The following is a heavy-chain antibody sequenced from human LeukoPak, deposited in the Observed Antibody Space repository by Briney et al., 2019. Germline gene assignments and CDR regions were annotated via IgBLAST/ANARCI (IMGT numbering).Heavy chain of an antibody. CDR2: INPNSGGT. CDR1: GYTFTGYC. Sequence: ASVKVSCKASGYTFTGYCMHWVRQAPGQGLEWMGWINPNSGGTNYAQKFQGRVTMTRDTSISTAYMELSRLRSDDTAVYYCARGPLMTTVTTFTYWGQGTLVTVSS. J-gene: IGHJ4*02. CDR3: ARGPLMTTVTTFTY. D-gene: IGHD4-17*01. V-gene: IGHV1-2*02.